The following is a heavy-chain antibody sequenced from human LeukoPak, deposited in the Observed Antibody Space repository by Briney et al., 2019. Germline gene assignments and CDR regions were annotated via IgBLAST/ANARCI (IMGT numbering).Heavy chain of an antibody. V-gene: IGHV1-69*13. CDR3: ARGGFTMIGPCDI. D-gene: IGHD3-22*01. CDR2: IIPIFGTA. CDR1: GGTFTSYA. Sequence: ASVKVSCNASGGTFTSYAISWVRQAPGQRLEWMGGIIPIFGTANYAQKFQGRVTITADESTSTAYMELSSLRSEDTAVYYCARGGFTMIGPCDIWGQGTMVTVSS. J-gene: IGHJ3*02.